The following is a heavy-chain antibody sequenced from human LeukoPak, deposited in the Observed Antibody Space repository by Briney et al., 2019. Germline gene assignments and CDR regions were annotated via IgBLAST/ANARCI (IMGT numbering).Heavy chain of an antibody. CDR2: ISGSGGST. D-gene: IGHD2-15*01. CDR1: GFTFNRCW. Sequence: GGSLRLSCVVSGFTFNRCWMNWVRQAPGKGLEWVSAISGSGGSTYYADSVKGRFTISRDNSKNTLYLQMNSLRAEDTAVYYCARDRDRYCSGGSCYPTDYWGQGTLVTVS. J-gene: IGHJ4*02. V-gene: IGHV3-23*01. CDR3: ARDRDRYCSGGSCYPTDY.